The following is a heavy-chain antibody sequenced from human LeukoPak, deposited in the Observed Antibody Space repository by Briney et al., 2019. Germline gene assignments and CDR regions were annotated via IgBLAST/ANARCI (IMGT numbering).Heavy chain of an antibody. J-gene: IGHJ5*02. V-gene: IGHV3-66*01. D-gene: IGHD4/OR15-4a*01. CDR1: AFTVSNNY. CDR3: ARDPPAVRTNTYA. CDR2: IYSGGDT. Sequence: GGSLRLSCAAAAFTVSNNYMNWVRQAPGKGLGWVSLIYSGGDTHYADSVKGRFAISRDSSKNTLYLQMNSLRAEDTAVYYCARDPPAVRTNTYAWGQGTLVTISS.